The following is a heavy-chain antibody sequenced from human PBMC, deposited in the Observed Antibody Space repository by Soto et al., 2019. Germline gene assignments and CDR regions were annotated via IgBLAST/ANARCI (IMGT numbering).Heavy chain of an antibody. Sequence: QPGGSLRLSCAASGFTFSSYGMHWVRQAPGKGLEWVAVIWYDGSNKYYADSVKGRFTISRDNSKNTLYLQMNSLRAEDTAVYYCARDKSNYDILTGNDYWGQGTLVTVSS. V-gene: IGHV3-33*01. CDR1: GFTFSSYG. CDR2: IWYDGSNK. CDR3: ARDKSNYDILTGNDY. D-gene: IGHD3-9*01. J-gene: IGHJ4*02.